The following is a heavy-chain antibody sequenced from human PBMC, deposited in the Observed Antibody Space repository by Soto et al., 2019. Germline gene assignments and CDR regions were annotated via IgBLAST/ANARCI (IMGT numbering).Heavy chain of an antibody. CDR3: ARDRRIDSSGYYSDY. D-gene: IGHD3-22*01. CDR1: GGTFSSYA. CDR2: IIPIFGTA. J-gene: IGHJ4*02. Sequence: SVKVCCKASGGTFSSYAISWVRQAPGQGLEWMGGIIPIFGTANYAQKFQGRVTITADESTSTAYMELSSLRSEDTAVYYCARDRRIDSSGYYSDYWGKGTLVTVSS. V-gene: IGHV1-69*13.